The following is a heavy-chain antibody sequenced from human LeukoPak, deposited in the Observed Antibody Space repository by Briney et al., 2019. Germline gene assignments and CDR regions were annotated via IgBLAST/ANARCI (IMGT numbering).Heavy chain of an antibody. J-gene: IGHJ4*02. Sequence: SETLSLTCTVSGGSISSYYWSWIRQPAGKGLEWIGRIYTSGSTYYNPSLKSRVTMSVDTSKNQLSLKLSSVTAADTAVYFCARGPYCGGDCYFAYWGQGTLVTVSS. CDR2: IYTSGST. CDR3: ARGPYCGGDCYFAY. D-gene: IGHD2-21*02. V-gene: IGHV4-4*07. CDR1: GGSISSYY.